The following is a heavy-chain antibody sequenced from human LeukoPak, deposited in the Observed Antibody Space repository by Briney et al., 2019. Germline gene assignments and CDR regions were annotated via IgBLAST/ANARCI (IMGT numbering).Heavy chain of an antibody. V-gene: IGHV3-66*01. CDR2: MYTGGGT. Sequence: GGSLRLSCVGLTFTVSDTFMSWVRQAPGKGLDWVSTMYTGGGTDYADSVKGRFTISRDSSKNTVYLQMNSLRDEDTAVYYCARGPPFDPWGQGTLVIVSS. CDR1: TFTVSDTF. CDR3: ARGPPFDP. J-gene: IGHJ5*02.